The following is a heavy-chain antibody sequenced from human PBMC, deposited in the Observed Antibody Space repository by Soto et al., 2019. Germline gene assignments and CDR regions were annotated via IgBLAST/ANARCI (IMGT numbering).Heavy chain of an antibody. Sequence: ASVKVSCKSYGYTFTSYYXHWVRRGPGQGLEWMGITNPTGESTKYAQKFQGRVTIIWDTSTSTVYMEVTSPRSEQTAMYYCPRAELTVAGQAFDSWGQATLVTASS. D-gene: IGHD6-19*01. J-gene: IGHJ4*02. CDR2: TNPTGEST. CDR3: PRAELTVAGQAFDS. CDR1: GYTFTSYY. V-gene: IGHV1-46*01.